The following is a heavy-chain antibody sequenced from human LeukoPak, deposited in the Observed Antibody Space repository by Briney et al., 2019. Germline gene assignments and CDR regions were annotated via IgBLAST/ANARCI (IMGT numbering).Heavy chain of an antibody. D-gene: IGHD3-22*01. V-gene: IGHV4-59*01. Sequence: SETLSLTCTVSGGSISSYYWSWIRQPPGKGLEWIGYIYYSGNTNYNPSLKSRVTISVDTSKNQFSLRLTSVTAADTAVYYCARSFAYYYDNSGTWDALDIWGQGTMVTVSS. CDR1: GGSISSYY. CDR3: ARSFAYYYDNSGTWDALDI. CDR2: IYYSGNT. J-gene: IGHJ3*02.